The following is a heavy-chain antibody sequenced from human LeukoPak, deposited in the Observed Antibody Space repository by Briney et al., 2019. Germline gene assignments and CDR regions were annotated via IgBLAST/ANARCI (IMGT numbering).Heavy chain of an antibody. CDR1: GGSISSGGYS. V-gene: IGHV4-30-2*01. D-gene: IGHD3-16*02. CDR3: ARGDIGGAY. J-gene: IGHJ4*02. CDR2: IYHSGST. Sequence: SETLSLTCAVSGGSISSGGYSWSWIRQLPGKGLEWIGYIYHSGSTYYNPSLKSRVTISVDRSKNQFSLKLSSVTAADTAVYYCARGDIGGAYWGQGTLVTVSS.